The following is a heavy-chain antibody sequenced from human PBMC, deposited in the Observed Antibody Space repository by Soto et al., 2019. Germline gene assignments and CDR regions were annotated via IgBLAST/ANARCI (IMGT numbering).Heavy chain of an antibody. J-gene: IGHJ6*03. CDR2: INHSGST. Sequence: SETLSLTCAVYGGSFSGYYWSWIRQPPGKGLEWIGEINHSGSTNYNPSLKSRVTISVDTSKNQFSLKLSSVTAADTAVYYCASDDIVPRLGYYYMDVWGKGTTVTVSS. CDR3: ASDDIVPRLGYYYMDV. CDR1: GGSFSGYY. V-gene: IGHV4-34*01. D-gene: IGHD2-15*01.